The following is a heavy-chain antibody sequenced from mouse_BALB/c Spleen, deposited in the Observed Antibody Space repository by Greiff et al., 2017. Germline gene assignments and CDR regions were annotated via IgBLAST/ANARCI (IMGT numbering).Heavy chain of an antibody. J-gene: IGHJ4*01. V-gene: IGHV5-9-4*01. Sequence: EVKLVESGGGLVKPGGSLKLSCAASGFTFSSYAMSWVRQSPEKRLEWVAEISSGGSYTYYPDTVTGRFTISRDNAKNTLYLEMSSLRSEDTAMYYCAREGNYVMDYWGQGTSVTVSS. D-gene: IGHD2-14*01. CDR2: ISSGGSYT. CDR3: AREGNYVMDY. CDR1: GFTFSSYA.